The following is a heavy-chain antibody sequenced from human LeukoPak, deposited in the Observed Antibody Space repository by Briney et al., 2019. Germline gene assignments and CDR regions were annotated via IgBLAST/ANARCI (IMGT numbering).Heavy chain of an antibody. CDR2: IRYDGSNK. D-gene: IGHD5-18*01. Sequence: GGSLRLSCVASGFTFRSYGMHWVRQAPGKGLEWVAFIRYDGSNKYYADSVKGRFTISRDNSKNTLYLQMNSLRAEDTAVYYCAKERDTAMVTIDYWGQGTLVTVSS. V-gene: IGHV3-30*02. CDR3: AKERDTAMVTIDY. CDR1: GFTFRSYG. J-gene: IGHJ4*02.